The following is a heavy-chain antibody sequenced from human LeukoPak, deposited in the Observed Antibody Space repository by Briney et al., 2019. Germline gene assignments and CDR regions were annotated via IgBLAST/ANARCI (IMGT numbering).Heavy chain of an antibody. V-gene: IGHV4-39*07. J-gene: IGHJ4*02. CDR2: IYYSGTT. D-gene: IGHD3-16*01. Sequence: SETLSLTCTVSGDSISSSTDYWSYLRQPPGKGLEWIGSIYYSGTTHYNPSLKSRLTISVDTSMKQFSLKLTSVTAADTAVYYCARGRLGSYSDFWGQGTLVTVSS. CDR3: ARGRLGSYSDF. CDR1: GDSISSSTDY.